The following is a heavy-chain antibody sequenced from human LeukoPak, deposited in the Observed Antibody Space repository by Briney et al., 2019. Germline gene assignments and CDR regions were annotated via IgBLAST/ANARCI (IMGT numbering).Heavy chain of an antibody. CDR3: ASSGDYDLGAFDI. CDR1: GYSISSGYY. D-gene: IGHD4-17*01. J-gene: IGHJ3*02. Sequence: PSETLSLTCTVSGYSISSGYYWAWIRQPPGKGLEWIGSIYHSGSTYYNPSLKSRVTISVDTSKKQFSLKLSSVTAADTAVYYCASSGDYDLGAFDIWGQGTMVTVSS. CDR2: IYHSGST. V-gene: IGHV4-38-2*02.